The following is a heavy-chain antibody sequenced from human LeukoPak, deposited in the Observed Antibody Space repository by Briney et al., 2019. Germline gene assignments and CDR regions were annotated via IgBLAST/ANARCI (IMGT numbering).Heavy chain of an antibody. V-gene: IGHV4-4*09. CDR3: ARGDSDSSGYYYFDY. D-gene: IGHD3-22*01. J-gene: IGHJ4*02. CDR2: IYTSGST. CDR1: GGSISSYY. Sequence: SETLSLTCTVSGGSISSYYWSWIRQPPGKGLEWIGYIYTSGSTNYNPSLKSRVTISVDTSKNQFSLKLSSVTAADTAVYYCARGDSDSSGYYYFDYWGQGTLVTVSS.